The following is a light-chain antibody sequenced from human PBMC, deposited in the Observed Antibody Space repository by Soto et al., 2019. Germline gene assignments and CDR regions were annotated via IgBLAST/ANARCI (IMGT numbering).Light chain of an antibody. CDR3: QHYGGSAFT. J-gene: IGKJ3*01. Sequence: VLTQSPGTLSLSPGERATLSCRASQSVWCTYLAWYQQKTGQAPRLLSYRAYNRATGIPDRFSGSGSGTDFTLTISRLETGGFAVEYCQHYGGSAFTFGPRTKVYIK. CDR1: QSVWCTY. CDR2: RAY. V-gene: IGKV3-20*01.